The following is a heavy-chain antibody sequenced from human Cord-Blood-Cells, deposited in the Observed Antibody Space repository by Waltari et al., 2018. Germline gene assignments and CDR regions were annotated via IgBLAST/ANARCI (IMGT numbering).Heavy chain of an antibody. Sequence: QVQLVQSGAEVKKPGSSVKVSCKASGGTFSSYAISWVRQAPGQGLEWMGGVNPIFGTANYAQKFQGRVTITADESTSTAYMELSSLRSEDTAVYYCASEVGGYYYDSSGYFDYWGQGTLVTVSS. CDR2: VNPIFGTA. CDR1: GGTFSSYA. D-gene: IGHD3-22*01. V-gene: IGHV1-69*01. CDR3: ASEVGGYYYDSSGYFDY. J-gene: IGHJ4*02.